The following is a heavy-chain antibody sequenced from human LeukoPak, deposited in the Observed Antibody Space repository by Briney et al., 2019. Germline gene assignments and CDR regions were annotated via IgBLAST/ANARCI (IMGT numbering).Heavy chain of an antibody. CDR2: IYTSGST. Sequence: PSQTLSLTCTVSGGSISSGSYYWSWIRQPAGKGLEWIGRIYTSGSTNYNPSLKSRVTISVDTSKNQFSLKLSSVTAADTAVYYCARRRWEQWLVPLYYFDYWGQGTLVTVSS. J-gene: IGHJ4*02. V-gene: IGHV4-61*02. CDR3: ARRRWEQWLVPLYYFDY. CDR1: GGSISSGSYY. D-gene: IGHD6-19*01.